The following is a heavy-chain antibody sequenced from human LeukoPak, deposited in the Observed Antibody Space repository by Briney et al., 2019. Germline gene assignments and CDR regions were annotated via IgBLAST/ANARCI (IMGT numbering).Heavy chain of an antibody. Sequence: KSSETLSLTCTVSGVSIRIGDYYWTWIRQQPGKGLEWIGFIHSTGSTYYNPSLQSRVTISVDTSDTQFSLNLRSVTAADTAVYHCVRDGRFCSAAGCSDSFWGPGTLVTASS. CDR1: GVSIRIGDYY. V-gene: IGHV4-31*03. CDR3: VRDGRFCSAAGCSDSF. CDR2: IHSTGST. D-gene: IGHD2-2*01. J-gene: IGHJ4*02.